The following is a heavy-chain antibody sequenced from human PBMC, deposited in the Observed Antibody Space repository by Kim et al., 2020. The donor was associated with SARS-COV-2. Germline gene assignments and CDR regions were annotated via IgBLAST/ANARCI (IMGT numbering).Heavy chain of an antibody. V-gene: IGHV3-13*01. J-gene: IGHJ2*01. CDR3: ARASSGFDL. Sequence: GGSLRLSCAASGFTFSSHDMHWVRQATGEGLEWVSGITTAGDTYYAGSVKGRFTISRENARNTLYLQMNSLRAGDTAVYYCARASSGFDLWGRGTLVSVSS. D-gene: IGHD3-10*01. CDR1: GFTFSSHD. CDR2: ITTAGDT.